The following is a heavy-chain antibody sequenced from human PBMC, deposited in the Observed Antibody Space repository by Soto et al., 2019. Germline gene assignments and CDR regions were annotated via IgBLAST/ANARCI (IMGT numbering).Heavy chain of an antibody. CDR2: IFPGDSDT. Sequence: GESLKISCEVSGYSFTSYWIGWVRQMPGKGLEYMGLIFPGDSDTRYSPSFQGRVTISADKSISTAYLQWNSLEASDTAVYYCARSAYTYYSPYIRDFYAMDVWGQGTAVTVSS. V-gene: IGHV5-51*01. D-gene: IGHD4-4*01. CDR3: ARSAYTYYSPYIRDFYAMDV. J-gene: IGHJ6*02. CDR1: GYSFTSYW.